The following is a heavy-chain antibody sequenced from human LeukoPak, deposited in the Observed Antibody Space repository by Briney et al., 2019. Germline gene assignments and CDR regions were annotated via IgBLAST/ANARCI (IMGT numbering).Heavy chain of an antibody. V-gene: IGHV3-30*04. Sequence: GGSLRLSCAASGFTFSTSTMHWVRQAPGKGLEWVAVISFDGSNKYYADSVKGRFTISRDNSKNTLYLQMNSLRPEDTAVYYCAKDMYYYGSGSYAGDYWGQGTLVTVSS. CDR1: GFTFSTST. D-gene: IGHD3-10*01. J-gene: IGHJ4*02. CDR2: ISFDGSNK. CDR3: AKDMYYYGSGSYAGDY.